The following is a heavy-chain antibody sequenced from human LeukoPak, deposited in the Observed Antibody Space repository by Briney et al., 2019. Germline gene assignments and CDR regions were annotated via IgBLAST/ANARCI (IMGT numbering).Heavy chain of an antibody. D-gene: IGHD3-10*02. J-gene: IGHJ6*04. V-gene: IGHV3-23*01. CDR1: GFTFSSYG. Sequence: GGSLRLSCAASGFTFSSYGLSWVRQTPGKGLEWVSTISGSGDSTYYADSVKGRFTISRDNSKNTLYLQMNSLRAEDTAVYYCAELGITMIGGVWGKGTTVTISS. CDR3: AELGITMIGGV. CDR2: ISGSGDST.